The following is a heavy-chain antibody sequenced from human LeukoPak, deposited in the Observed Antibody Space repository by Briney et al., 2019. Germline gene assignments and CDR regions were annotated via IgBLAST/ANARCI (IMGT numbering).Heavy chain of an antibody. D-gene: IGHD5-18*01. CDR3: ARVDGYGVFGFDY. CDR2: INPNSGGT. Sequence: ASVKVSCKASGYTLTGYYMHWVRQAPGQGLEWMGWINPNSGGTNYAQKFQGRVTITRDTSISTAYMELSRLRSDDTALYYCARVDGYGVFGFDYWGQGTLVTVSS. V-gene: IGHV1-2*02. J-gene: IGHJ4*02. CDR1: GYTLTGYY.